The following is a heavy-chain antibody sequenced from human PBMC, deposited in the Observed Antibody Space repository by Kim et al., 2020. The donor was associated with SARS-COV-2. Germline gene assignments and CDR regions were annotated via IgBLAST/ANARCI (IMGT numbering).Heavy chain of an antibody. V-gene: IGHV4-61*02. J-gene: IGHJ3*02. CDR1: GGSISSGSYY. CDR2: IYTSGST. Sequence: SETLSLTCTVSGGSISSGSYYWSWIRQPAGKGLEWIGRIYTSGSTNYNPSLKSRVTISVDTSKNQFSLKLSSVTAADTAVYYCARFGWLLYEDAFDIWGQGTMVTVSS. D-gene: IGHD3-3*01. CDR3: ARFGWLLYEDAFDI.